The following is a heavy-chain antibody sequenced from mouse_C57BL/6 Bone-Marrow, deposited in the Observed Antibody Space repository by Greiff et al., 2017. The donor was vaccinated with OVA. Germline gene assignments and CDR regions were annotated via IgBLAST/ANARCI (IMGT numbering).Heavy chain of an antibody. V-gene: IGHV5-16*01. J-gene: IGHJ1*03. Sequence: EVQVVESEGGLVQPGSSMKLSCTASGFTFSDYYMAWVRQVPEKGLEWVANINYDGSSTYYLDSLKSRFIISRDNAKNILYLQMSSLKSEDTATYYCARDPYGSSYDWYFDVWGTGTTVTVSS. D-gene: IGHD1-1*01. CDR2: INYDGSST. CDR1: GFTFSDYY. CDR3: ARDPYGSSYDWYFDV.